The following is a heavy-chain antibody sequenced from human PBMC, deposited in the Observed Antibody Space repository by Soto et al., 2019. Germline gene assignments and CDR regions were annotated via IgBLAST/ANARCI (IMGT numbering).Heavy chain of an antibody. Sequence: SETLSLTCSVSGVSVTSSSYYWGWVRQPPGKDLEWIGNIHYGGITYYSPSLKRRVAMFVDTSKNQFSLRLDSLTVADTAVYYCARCLVRASRQSDFDSWGQGTRVTVSS. CDR1: GVSVTSSSYY. V-gene: IGHV4-39*01. CDR2: IHYGGIT. CDR3: ARCLVRASRQSDFDS. D-gene: IGHD2-15*01. J-gene: IGHJ4*02.